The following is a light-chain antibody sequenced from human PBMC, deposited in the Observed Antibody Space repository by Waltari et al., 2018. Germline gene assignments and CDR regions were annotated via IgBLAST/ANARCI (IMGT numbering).Light chain of an antibody. CDR1: SSTIGSNY. V-gene: IGLV1-47*01. CDR2: GNN. J-gene: IGLJ1*01. Sequence: QSVLTQPPSASQTPGQRVAISRPRSSSTIGSNYNYIYWYQQRPGAAPKLLIYGNNQRPAGVPDRFSGAESGTAASLAISGLRSDDEADYYCAAWDDRLSGYVVGTGTKVTVL. CDR3: AAWDDRLSGYV.